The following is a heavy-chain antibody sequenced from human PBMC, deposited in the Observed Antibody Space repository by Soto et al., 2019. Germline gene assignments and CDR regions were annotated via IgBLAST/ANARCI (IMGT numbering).Heavy chain of an antibody. V-gene: IGHV4-4*07. CDR3: ARDRGEYTSSWFWYFSH. CDR1: GASISSFN. J-gene: IGHJ2*01. CDR2: LNIAGTI. D-gene: IGHD6-13*01. Sequence: SETLSLTCSVSGASISSFNWNWVRQPAGKGPEWVGRLNIAGTINYNPSLKSRITMSMDTSKNQISLHLRSVTAADTAIYYCARDRGEYTSSWFWYFSHWGHGTLVTVSS.